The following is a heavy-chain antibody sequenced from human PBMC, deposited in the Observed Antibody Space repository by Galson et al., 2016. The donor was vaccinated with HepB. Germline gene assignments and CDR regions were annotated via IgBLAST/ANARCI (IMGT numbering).Heavy chain of an antibody. V-gene: IGHV6-1*01. J-gene: IGHJ6*02. CDR2: TYYRSKWFN. D-gene: IGHD6-13*01. CDR3: AAGYHGMDV. CDR1: GDSVSSNSAA. Sequence: CAISGDSVSSNSAAWNWIRQSPSRGLEWLGRTYYRSKWFNDYAVSVKGRTTITPDTSKNQISLQLNSVTPEDTAVYYCAAGYHGMDVWGQGTTVTVSS.